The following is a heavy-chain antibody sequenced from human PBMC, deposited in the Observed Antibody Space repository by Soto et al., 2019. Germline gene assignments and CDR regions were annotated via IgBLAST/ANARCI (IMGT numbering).Heavy chain of an antibody. V-gene: IGHV4-59*01. CDR1: GGSIISAS. Sequence: QVQLQESGPGLVKPSETLSLICTVSGGSIISASWSWIRQPPGKGLEWIGHISYRGSTNYNSSLKSRVTISIDTSRNQFSLTLSCVTAADTAVYYCARVRDCTSTRCYEGKWFDPSGQGTLVTVSS. CDR3: ARVRDCTSTRCYEGKWFDP. D-gene: IGHD2-2*01. CDR2: ISYRGST. J-gene: IGHJ5*02.